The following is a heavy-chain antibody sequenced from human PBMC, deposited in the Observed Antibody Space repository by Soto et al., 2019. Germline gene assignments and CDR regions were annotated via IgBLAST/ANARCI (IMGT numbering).Heavy chain of an antibody. CDR3: ARLMGSGWYQDWFDP. V-gene: IGHV4-59*08. Sequence: SETLSPTCTVSGGSISSYYWIWIRQPPGKGLEWIGYIYYSGSTNYNPSLKSRVTISVDTSKNQFSLKLSSVTAADTAVYYCARLMGSGWYQDWFDPWGQGTLVTVSS. J-gene: IGHJ5*02. CDR1: GGSISSYY. CDR2: IYYSGST. D-gene: IGHD6-13*01.